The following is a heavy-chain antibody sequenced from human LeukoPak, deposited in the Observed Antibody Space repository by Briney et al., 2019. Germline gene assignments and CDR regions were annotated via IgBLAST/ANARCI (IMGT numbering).Heavy chain of an antibody. D-gene: IGHD6-13*01. CDR1: GFTFSSHA. CDR3: AKKIAAAPTTYSDF. CDR2: MRSGGGTT. Sequence: GGSLRLSCAASGFTFSSHAMTWVRQAPGKGLEWVSVMRSGGGTTNYADSVRGRFTISRDNSKNTLYLQMNSLRAEDTAVYYCAKKIAAAPTTYSDFWGQGTLVTVSS. V-gene: IGHV3-23*01. J-gene: IGHJ4*02.